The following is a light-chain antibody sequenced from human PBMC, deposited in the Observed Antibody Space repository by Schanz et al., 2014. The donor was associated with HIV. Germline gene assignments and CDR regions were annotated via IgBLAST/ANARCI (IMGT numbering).Light chain of an antibody. Sequence: IQLTQSPSSLSASVGDRVTITCRASQDISTYLAWYQQKPGKAPKLLTYGASTLQSGVPPRFSNSGSRTHFALTIGNLQPEDFATHYCQQFNSYPQTFGQGTKREIK. J-gene: IGKJ2*01. CDR1: QDISTY. V-gene: IGKV1-9*01. CDR2: GAS. CDR3: QQFNSYPQT.